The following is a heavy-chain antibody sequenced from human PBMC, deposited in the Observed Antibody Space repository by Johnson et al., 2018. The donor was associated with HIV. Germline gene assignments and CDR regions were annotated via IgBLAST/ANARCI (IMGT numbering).Heavy chain of an antibody. CDR2: ISYDGSNK. V-gene: IGHV3-30-3*01. Sequence: VQLVESGGGVVQPGRSLRLSCAASGFTLSSYAMHWVRQAPGKGLEWVAVISYDGSNKYYADSVKGRFTISRDNSKNTLYLQMNSLRAEDTAVYYCARVPITYSYGYTDDAFDIWGQGTMVTVSS. CDR3: ARVPITYSYGYTDDAFDI. J-gene: IGHJ3*02. D-gene: IGHD5-18*01. CDR1: GFTLSSYA.